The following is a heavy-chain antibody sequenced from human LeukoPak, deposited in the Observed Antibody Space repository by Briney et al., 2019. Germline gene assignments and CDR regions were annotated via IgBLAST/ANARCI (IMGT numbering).Heavy chain of an antibody. V-gene: IGHV3-23*01. CDR2: INYSDGKT. CDR1: GFTFSIYA. J-gene: IGHJ5*02. CDR3: AKDSGNRLYSYADL. Sequence: PGGSLRLSCSGSGFTFSIYAMNWVRQAPGKGLEWVSGINYSDGKTSYADSVKGRFTISRDNSRNTLYLLMNSLRVEDTAVYYCAKDSGNRLYSYADLWGQGILVTVSS. D-gene: IGHD3-10*01.